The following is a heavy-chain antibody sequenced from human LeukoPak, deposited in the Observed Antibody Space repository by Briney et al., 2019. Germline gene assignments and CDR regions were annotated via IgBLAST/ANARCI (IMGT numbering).Heavy chain of an antibody. J-gene: IGHJ3*02. CDR3: VRVSSKWLVSLGGDI. V-gene: IGHV1-2*02. Sequence: ASVKVSCKASGYTFTGYYMHWVRQAPGQGLEWMGWINPNSGGTNYAQKFQGRVTMTRDTSISTAYMELSRLRSDDTAVYYCVRVSSKWLVSLGGDIWGQGTMVTVSS. D-gene: IGHD6-19*01. CDR2: INPNSGGT. CDR1: GYTFTGYY.